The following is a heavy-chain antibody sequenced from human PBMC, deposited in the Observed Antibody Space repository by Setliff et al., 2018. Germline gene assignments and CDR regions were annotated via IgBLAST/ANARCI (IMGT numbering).Heavy chain of an antibody. Sequence: GSLRLSCVGSGFTISGYAMTWVRQVPGKGLEWISSIKDSDYSTYYADSVKGRFTISRDNSKNTLYLQMNGLRVEDTGVYYCAKDFLEVVIALHGMDVWGQGTTVTVSS. D-gene: IGHD2-21*01. CDR2: IKDSDYST. J-gene: IGHJ6*02. CDR1: GFTISGYA. CDR3: AKDFLEVVIALHGMDV. V-gene: IGHV3-23*05.